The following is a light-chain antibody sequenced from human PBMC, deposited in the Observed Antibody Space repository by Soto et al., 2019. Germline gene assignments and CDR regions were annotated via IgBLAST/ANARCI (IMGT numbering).Light chain of an antibody. V-gene: IGLV1-44*01. J-gene: IGLJ3*02. CDR1: SSNIGSNP. Sequence: QSVLTQPPSASGTPGQRVTISCSGSSSNIGSNPVNRYQRLPGTAPKLLLYGNNQRPSGVPDLFSGSKSGTSASLAISGLQSEDEADYYCAPVDDRLNGHVMFRGGTKLTVL. CDR2: GNN. CDR3: APVDDRLNGHVM.